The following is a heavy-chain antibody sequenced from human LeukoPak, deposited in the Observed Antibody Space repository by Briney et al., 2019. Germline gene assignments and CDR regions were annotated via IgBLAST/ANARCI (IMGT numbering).Heavy chain of an antibody. CDR3: ARDPTVTNFHDAFDI. J-gene: IGHJ3*02. V-gene: IGHV3-7*05. Sequence: PGGSLRLSCAASGFTFSSYWISWVRQAPGKGLEWVATIKQDGSQKEYVDSVKGRFTISRDNAKNSLYLQMNSLRAEDTAVYYCARDPTVTNFHDAFDIWGQGTMVTVSS. CDR2: IKQDGSQK. CDR1: GFTFSSYW. D-gene: IGHD4-17*01.